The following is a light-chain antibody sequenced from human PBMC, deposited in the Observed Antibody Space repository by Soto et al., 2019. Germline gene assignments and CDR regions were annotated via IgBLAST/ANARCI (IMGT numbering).Light chain of an antibody. Sequence: EIVLTQSPDTLSLSPGERAPLPCRASQSVSNNSLARYQQKRGQAPRALIYGASSRGTGTPDRFSGSGSGTDFTLIISRLEPEDFAVYYCQQYGSSVLTFGGGTKVEIK. V-gene: IGKV3-20*01. CDR3: QQYGSSVLT. J-gene: IGKJ4*01. CDR2: GAS. CDR1: QSVSNNS.